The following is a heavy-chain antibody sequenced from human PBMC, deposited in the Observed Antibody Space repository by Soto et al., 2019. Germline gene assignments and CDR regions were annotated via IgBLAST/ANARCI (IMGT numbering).Heavy chain of an antibody. CDR2: IIPIFGTA. CDR1: GGTFSSYA. V-gene: IGHV1-69*13. CDR3: ASYGSGSYLTEFDY. D-gene: IGHD3-10*01. J-gene: IGHJ4*02. Sequence: SVKVSCKASGGTFSSYAISWVRQAPGQGLEWMGGIIPIFGTANYAQKFQGRVTITADESTSTAYMELSSLRSEDTAVYYCASYGSGSYLTEFDYWGQGTLVTVSS.